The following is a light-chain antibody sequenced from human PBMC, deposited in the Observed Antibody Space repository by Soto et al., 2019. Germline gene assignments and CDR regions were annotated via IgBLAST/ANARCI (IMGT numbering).Light chain of an antibody. CDR2: HAS. CDR1: QSVSTY. V-gene: IGKV3-11*01. CDR3: QQRSNWPT. J-gene: IGKJ1*01. Sequence: EVVLTQSPATLYLSPGARATLFSSASQSVSTYLAWYQQKPGQAPRLLIYHASNRATGIPARFSGSGYGTDFTLTISSLEPEDFAVYYCQQRSNWPTFGQGTKVELK.